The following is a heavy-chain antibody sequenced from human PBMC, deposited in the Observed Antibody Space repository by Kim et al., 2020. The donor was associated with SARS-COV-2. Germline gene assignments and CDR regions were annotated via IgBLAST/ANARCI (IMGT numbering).Heavy chain of an antibody. CDR3: ARLITGNYYYGMDV. Sequence: SETLSLTCAVYGGSFSGYYWSWIRQPPGKGLEWIGEINHSGSTNYNPSLKSRVTISVDTSKNQFSLKLSSVTAADTAVYYCARLITGNYYYGMDVWGQGT. CDR2: INHSGST. D-gene: IGHD1-20*01. V-gene: IGHV4-34*01. J-gene: IGHJ6*02. CDR1: GGSFSGYY.